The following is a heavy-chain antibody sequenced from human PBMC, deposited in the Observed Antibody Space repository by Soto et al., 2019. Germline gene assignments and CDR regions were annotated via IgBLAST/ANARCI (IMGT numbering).Heavy chain of an antibody. CDR1: RDTFTSYY. Sequence: QLGQSGGEVKQPGASVKVSCKAPRDTFTSYYINWVRQAPGQGLEWMGVINPHGGSTAYAQKFKGRVTLNRDTSASTVYMEVSSLTSEDTAMYYCARSSGGNFGIIIEGTNWFAPWGQGTLVTVSS. V-gene: IGHV1-46*01. CDR3: ARSSGGNFGIIIEGTNWFAP. D-gene: IGHD1-26*01. J-gene: IGHJ5*02. CDR2: INPHGGST.